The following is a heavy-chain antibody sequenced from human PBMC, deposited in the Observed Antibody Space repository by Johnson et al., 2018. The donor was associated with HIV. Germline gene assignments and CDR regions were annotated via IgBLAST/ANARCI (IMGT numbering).Heavy chain of an antibody. V-gene: IGHV3-30*02. D-gene: IGHD3-10*01. CDR1: GFTFSSYG. CDR2: IRDDGSNK. Sequence: QVQLVESGGGVVQPGGSLRLSCVASGFTFSSYGMHWVRQAPGKGLEWVAFIRDDGSNKYYVDSVKGRFTISRDNAKNSLYLQMNSLRAEDTAVYYCAQGVVNAFDIWGQGTMVSVSS. J-gene: IGHJ3*02. CDR3: AQGVVNAFDI.